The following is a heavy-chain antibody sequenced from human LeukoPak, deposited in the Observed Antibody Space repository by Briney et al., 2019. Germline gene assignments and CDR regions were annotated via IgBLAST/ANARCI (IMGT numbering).Heavy chain of an antibody. CDR2: IYSGGST. J-gene: IGHJ6*02. Sequence: GGSLRLSCAASGFTVSSNYMSWVRQAPGKGLEWVSVIYSGGSTYYADSVKGRFTISRDNSKNTLYVQMNSLRAEDTAVYYCARDAEYYYYGMDVWGQGTTVTVSS. CDR3: ARDAEYYYYGMDV. V-gene: IGHV3-53*01. CDR1: GFTVSSNY.